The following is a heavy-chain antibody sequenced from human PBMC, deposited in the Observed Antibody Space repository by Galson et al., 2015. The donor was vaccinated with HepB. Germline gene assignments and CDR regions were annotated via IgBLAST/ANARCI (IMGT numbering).Heavy chain of an antibody. CDR3: ARTPRGGSIDY. V-gene: IGHV1-8*01. J-gene: IGHJ4*02. D-gene: IGHD3-16*01. CDR1: GYTFTSYD. CDR2: MNPNTGNT. Sequence: SVKVSCKASGYTFTSYDINWVRQATGQGLEWMGWMNPNTGNTGYGQMFQGRVTMTRNTSIKTAYIELSSLRSEDTAVYYCARTPRGGSIDYWGQGTLVTVSS.